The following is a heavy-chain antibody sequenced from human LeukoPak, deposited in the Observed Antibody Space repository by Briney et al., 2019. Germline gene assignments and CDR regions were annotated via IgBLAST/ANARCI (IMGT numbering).Heavy chain of an antibody. V-gene: IGHV4-39*01. Sequence: NPSETLSLTCTVSGGSISNSGYYWGWIRQPPGKGLEWIGSIYYSGDTYYNPSLKSRVTISVDTSKNQFSLKLSSATAADTTVYYCARAYNRATFDYWGQGTLVTVSS. CDR3: ARAYNRATFDY. J-gene: IGHJ4*02. CDR2: IYYSGDT. CDR1: GGSISNSGYY. D-gene: IGHD1-14*01.